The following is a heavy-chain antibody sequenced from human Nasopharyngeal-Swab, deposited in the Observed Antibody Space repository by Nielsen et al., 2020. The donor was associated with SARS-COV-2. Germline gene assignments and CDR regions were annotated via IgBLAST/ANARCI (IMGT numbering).Heavy chain of an antibody. CDR1: GGSISSYH. J-gene: IGHJ6*02. D-gene: IGHD3-3*01. Sequence: SATLSLTCTVSGGSISSYHWSWIRQPAGKGLEWIGRIYTSGSTNYNPSLKSRVTMSVDTSKNQFSLKLSSVTDADTAVYYCARGSRFTIFGVVPDYYYGMDVWGQGTTVTVSS. CDR2: IYTSGST. CDR3: ARGSRFTIFGVVPDYYYGMDV. V-gene: IGHV4-4*07.